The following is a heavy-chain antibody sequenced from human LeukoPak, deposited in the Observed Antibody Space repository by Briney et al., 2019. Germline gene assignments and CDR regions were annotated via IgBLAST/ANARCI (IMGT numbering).Heavy chain of an antibody. Sequence: SETLSLTCTVSGGSISSSSYYWGWIRQPPGKGREWIGSIYYSGSTYYNPSLKSRVTISVDTSKNQFSLKLSSVTAADTAVYYCARAEGVYFDLWGRGTLVTVSS. CDR2: IYYSGST. CDR3: ARAEGVYFDL. J-gene: IGHJ2*01. V-gene: IGHV4-39*07. CDR1: GGSISSSSYY.